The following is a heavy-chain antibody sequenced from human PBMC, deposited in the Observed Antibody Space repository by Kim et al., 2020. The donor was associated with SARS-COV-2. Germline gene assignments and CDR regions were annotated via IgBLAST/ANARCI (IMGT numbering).Heavy chain of an antibody. CDR1: GYTFTGYY. V-gene: IGHV1-2*02. CDR3: ARGPDVLLWFGELSDLDY. CDR2: INPNSGGT. D-gene: IGHD3-10*01. J-gene: IGHJ4*01. Sequence: ASVKVSCKASGYTFTGYYMHWVRQAPGQGLEWMGWINPNSGGTNYAQKFQGRVTMTRDTSISTAYMELSRLRSDDTAVYYCARGPDVLLWFGELSDLDYWGHGTLVTVSS.